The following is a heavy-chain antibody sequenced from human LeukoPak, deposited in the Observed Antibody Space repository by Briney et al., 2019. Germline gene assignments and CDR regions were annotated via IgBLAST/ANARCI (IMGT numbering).Heavy chain of an antibody. CDR3: AEEPIYYGPHPYYFDY. V-gene: IGHV3-23*01. CDR2: ISGSGGST. CDR1: GFTFSSYA. Sequence: PGGSLRLSCAASGFTFSSYAMSWVRQAPGKGLEWVSAISGSGGSTYYADSVKGRFTISRDNSKNTLYLQMNSLRAEDTAVYYCAEEPIYYGPHPYYFDYWGQGTLVTVSS. D-gene: IGHD3-10*01. J-gene: IGHJ4*02.